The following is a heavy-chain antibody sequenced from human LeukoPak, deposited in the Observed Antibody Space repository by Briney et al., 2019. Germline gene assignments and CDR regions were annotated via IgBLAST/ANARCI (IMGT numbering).Heavy chain of an antibody. D-gene: IGHD2-2*02. CDR1: GGSISDGDYY. V-gene: IGHV4-30-4*08. CDR3: ARGLGYCSSTSCYKYFQH. CDR2: IYYSGNT. Sequence: SQTLSLTCTVSGGSISDGDYYWSWIRQPPGKGLEWIGYIYYSGNTYYNPSLESRVTISVDTSKNQFSLKLSSVTAADTAVYYCARGLGYCSSTSCYKYFQHWGQGTLVTVSS. J-gene: IGHJ1*01.